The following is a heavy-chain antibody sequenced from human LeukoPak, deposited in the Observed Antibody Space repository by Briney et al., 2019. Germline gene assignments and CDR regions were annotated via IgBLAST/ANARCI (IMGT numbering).Heavy chain of an antibody. V-gene: IGHV4-59*01. D-gene: IGHD3-16*01. J-gene: IGHJ3*02. CDR3: ARESFYAFDI. Sequence: SSETLSLTCTVSGGSISSYYWSWIRQPPGKGLEWIGYIYYSGSTNYNPSLKSRVTISVDTSKNQFSLKLSSVTAADTAVYYCARESFYAFDIWGQGTMVTVSS. CDR2: IYYSGST. CDR1: GGSISSYY.